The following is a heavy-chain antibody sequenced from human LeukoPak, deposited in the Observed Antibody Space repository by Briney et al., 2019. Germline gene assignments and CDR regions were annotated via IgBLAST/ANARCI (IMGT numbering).Heavy chain of an antibody. CDR3: ARGAQSGGYSGPFDI. Sequence: GGSLRLSCVVSGLSFSSYWMAWVRQAPGKGLGWVAVIWFDGSNTYYADSVKGRFTISRDNSKNTLYLQMNSLRAEDTAVYYCARGAQSGGYSGPFDIWGQGTMVTVSS. CDR1: GLSFSSYW. J-gene: IGHJ3*02. D-gene: IGHD1-26*01. V-gene: IGHV3-33*08. CDR2: IWFDGSNT.